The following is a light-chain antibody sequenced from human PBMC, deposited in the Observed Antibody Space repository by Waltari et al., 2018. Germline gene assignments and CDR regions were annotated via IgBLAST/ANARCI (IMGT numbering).Light chain of an antibody. Sequence: QSVLTQPPSASGNPGQTVTISCSGGNSNLGSHSVAWYQQFPGTAPKLLSHGRNRRPSGVPDRFSGSKSGTSASLAISGLRSEDEADYYCATWDESLNGVVIGGGTKLSVL. V-gene: IGLV1-47*01. J-gene: IGLJ3*02. CDR2: GRN. CDR1: NSNLGSHS. CDR3: ATWDESLNGVV.